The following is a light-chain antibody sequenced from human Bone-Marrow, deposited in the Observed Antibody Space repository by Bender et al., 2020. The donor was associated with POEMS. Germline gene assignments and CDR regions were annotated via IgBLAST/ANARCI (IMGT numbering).Light chain of an antibody. CDR2: EVS. CDR3: QSYDGIDLWV. Sequence: QSALTQPASVSGSPGQSITISCTGTSSDVGSYNLVSWYQQHPGKAPKLMIYEVSKRPSGVPDRFSGSKSGNTASLTISGLQAEDEADYYCQSYDGIDLWVFGGGTKLTVL. V-gene: IGLV2-23*02. CDR1: SSDVGSYNL. J-gene: IGLJ3*02.